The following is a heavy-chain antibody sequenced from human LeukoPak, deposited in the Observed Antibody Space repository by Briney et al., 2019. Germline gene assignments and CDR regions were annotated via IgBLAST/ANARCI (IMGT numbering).Heavy chain of an antibody. Sequence: GGSLRLSCAASGFTFSSYAMHWVRQAPGKRLEWVAVISYDGSNKYYADSVKGRFTISRDNSKNTLYLQMNSLGAEDTAVYYCARGLYYYYDSSGYPAGYWGQGTLVTVSS. CDR3: ARGLYYYYDSSGYPAGY. V-gene: IGHV3-30*04. J-gene: IGHJ4*02. CDR2: ISYDGSNK. D-gene: IGHD3-22*01. CDR1: GFTFSSYA.